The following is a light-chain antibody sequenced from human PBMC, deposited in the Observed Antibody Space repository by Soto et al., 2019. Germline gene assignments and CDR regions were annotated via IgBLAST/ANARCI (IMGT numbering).Light chain of an antibody. J-gene: IGKJ3*01. Sequence: DIQMTQSPSSLSASVGDRVTITCRASQSISSYLNWYKQKPGKAPQLLIYAASSLQSGVPSWFSGSGSGTDVTLTISSLQPEDFATYYGQQSYSTPFTCGPGTKVDIK. CDR2: AAS. CDR1: QSISSY. V-gene: IGKV1-39*01. CDR3: QQSYSTPFT.